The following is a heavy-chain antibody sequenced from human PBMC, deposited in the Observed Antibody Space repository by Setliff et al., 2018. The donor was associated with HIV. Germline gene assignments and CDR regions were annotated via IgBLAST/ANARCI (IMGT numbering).Heavy chain of an antibody. CDR1: GFMFSSYG. V-gene: IGHV3-64*02. D-gene: IGHD3-3*01. CDR2: NSSDGGSM. J-gene: IGHJ6*02. CDR3: ASGKNYIFWSSYFGMDV. Sequence: GGSLRLSCAASGFMFSSYGMHWVRQAPGKGLEHISGNSSDGGSMYYADAVRGRFTISRDNSKNTLYLQMDSLRGDDLAVYYCASGKNYIFWSSYFGMDVWGQGTTVTVSS.